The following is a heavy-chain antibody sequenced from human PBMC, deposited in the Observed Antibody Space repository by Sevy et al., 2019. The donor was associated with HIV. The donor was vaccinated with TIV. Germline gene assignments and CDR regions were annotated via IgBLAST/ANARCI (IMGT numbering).Heavy chain of an antibody. Sequence: SETLCLTCAVSGGSFSGYFWNWIRHSPGKGLEWIGEINHTGSLKYNPSLKSRVTISVDASKSQLSLHLRSVTAADTAVYYCARGRQAYVVVVPSTVPFDYWGRGTLVTVSS. V-gene: IGHV4-34*01. CDR1: GGSFSGYF. D-gene: IGHD2-2*01. J-gene: IGHJ4*02. CDR3: ARGRQAYVVVVPSTVPFDY. CDR2: INHTGSL.